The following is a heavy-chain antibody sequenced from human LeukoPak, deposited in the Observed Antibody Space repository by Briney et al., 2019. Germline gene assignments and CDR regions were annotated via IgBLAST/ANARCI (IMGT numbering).Heavy chain of an antibody. CDR3: ARDLSSGYYFWFDP. Sequence: GGSLRLSCAASGFTFSSYSMNWVRQAPGKGLEWVSSISSSSGYIYYADSVKGRFTISRDNAKNSLYLQMNSLRAEDTAVYYCARDLSSGYYFWFDPWGQGTLVTVSS. J-gene: IGHJ5*02. D-gene: IGHD3-22*01. CDR2: ISSSSGYI. V-gene: IGHV3-21*01. CDR1: GFTFSSYS.